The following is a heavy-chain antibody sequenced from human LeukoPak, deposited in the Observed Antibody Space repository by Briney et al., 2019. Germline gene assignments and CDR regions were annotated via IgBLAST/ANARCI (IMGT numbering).Heavy chain of an antibody. J-gene: IGHJ4*02. CDR3: AREGPRGYSYGLFDY. V-gene: IGHV4-39*07. D-gene: IGHD5-18*01. Sequence: SETLSLTCTVSGGSISSSSYYWGWIRQPPGKGLEWIGSIYYSGSTYYNPSLKSRVTISVDTSKNQFSLKLSSVTAADTAVYYCAREGPRGYSYGLFDYWGQGTLVTVSS. CDR1: GGSISSSSYY. CDR2: IYYSGST.